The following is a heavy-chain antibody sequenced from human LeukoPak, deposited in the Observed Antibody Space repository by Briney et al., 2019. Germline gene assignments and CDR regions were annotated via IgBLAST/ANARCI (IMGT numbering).Heavy chain of an antibody. V-gene: IGHV3-49*03. J-gene: IGHJ4*02. CDR2: IRSKVYGGTT. CDR3: TREGVIAAAGPFDY. D-gene: IGHD6-13*01. Sequence: PGXSLRLSCTASGFTFGDCAMSWFRQAPGKGLEWVGFIRSKVYGGTTEYAASVKGRFTISRDDSKSIAYLQMNSLKTEDTAVYYCTREGVIAAAGPFDYWGQGTLVTVSS. CDR1: GFTFGDCA.